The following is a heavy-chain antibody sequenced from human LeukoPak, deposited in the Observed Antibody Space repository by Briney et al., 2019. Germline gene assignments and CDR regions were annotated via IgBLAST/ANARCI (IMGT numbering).Heavy chain of an antibody. CDR2: IGTAGDT. D-gene: IGHD1-26*01. Sequence: GSLILSCAASGFTFSDHDMHWVRQATGEGLEWVSGIGTAGDTYYPVSVKGRFTISRENARNSLYLQMNNLRAGDTAVYYCARGLGSSLADCWGQGTLVTVSS. V-gene: IGHV3-13*01. CDR1: GFTFSDHD. CDR3: ARGLGSSLADC. J-gene: IGHJ4*02.